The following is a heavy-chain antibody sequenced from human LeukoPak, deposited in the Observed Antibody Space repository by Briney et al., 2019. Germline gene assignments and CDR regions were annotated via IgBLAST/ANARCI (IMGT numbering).Heavy chain of an antibody. CDR2: IYYSGYT. V-gene: IGHV4-59*08. CDR1: GGSMSSYY. D-gene: IGHD2-2*01. CDR3: ARGVCTSTSCYAGDYGMDV. Sequence: SETLSLTCTVSGGSMSSYYWSWIRQPPGKGLEWIGYIYYSGYTNYNPSLKSRVTISLDTSKNQFSLKLSSVTAADTAVYYCARGVCTSTSCYAGDYGMDVWGQGTPVTVS. J-gene: IGHJ6*02.